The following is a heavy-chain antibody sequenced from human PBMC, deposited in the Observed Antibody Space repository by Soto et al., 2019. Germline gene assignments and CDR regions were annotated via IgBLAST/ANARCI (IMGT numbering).Heavy chain of an antibody. J-gene: IGHJ4*02. CDR1: GFTFSSYG. Sequence: QVQLVESGGGVVQPGRSLRLSCAASGFTFSSYGMHWVRQAPGKGLEWVAVIWYDGSNKYYADSVKGRFTISRDNSKNTLYLQMNSLRAEDTAVYYCARDRSYYVSSGYYFGYFDYWGQGTLVTVSS. CDR2: IWYDGSNK. D-gene: IGHD3-22*01. V-gene: IGHV3-33*01. CDR3: ARDRSYYVSSGYYFGYFDY.